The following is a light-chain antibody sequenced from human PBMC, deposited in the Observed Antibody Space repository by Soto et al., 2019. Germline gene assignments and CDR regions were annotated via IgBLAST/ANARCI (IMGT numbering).Light chain of an antibody. CDR2: AAS. CDR3: QQLWT. V-gene: IGKV1-5*01. J-gene: IGKJ1*01. CDR1: QSISTR. Sequence: DGQRTQSPSTLSASVGDRVTVTCRASQSISTRLAWYQQKPGKVPKLLIYAASTLQSGVPSRFSGSGSGTEFTLTISSLQPDDFATYYCQQLWTFGQGTKVDI.